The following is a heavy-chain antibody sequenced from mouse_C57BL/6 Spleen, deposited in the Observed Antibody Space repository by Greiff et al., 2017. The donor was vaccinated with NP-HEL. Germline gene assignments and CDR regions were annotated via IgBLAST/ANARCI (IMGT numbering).Heavy chain of an antibody. J-gene: IGHJ2*01. V-gene: IGHV1-61*01. CDR3: ARLNSSGFFDY. CDR2: IYPSDSET. D-gene: IGHD3-2*02. CDR1: GYTFTSYW. Sequence: VQLQQPGAELVRPGSSVKLSCKASGYTFTSYWMDWVKQRPGQGLEWIGNIYPSDSETHYNQKFKDKATLTVDKSSSTAYMQLSSLTSEDSAVYYCARLNSSGFFDYWGQGTTLTVSS.